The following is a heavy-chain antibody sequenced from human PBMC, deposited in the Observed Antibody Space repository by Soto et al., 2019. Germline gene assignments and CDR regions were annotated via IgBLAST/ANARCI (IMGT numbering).Heavy chain of an antibody. CDR2: INSDGSST. J-gene: IGHJ6*02. Sequence: PGGSLRLSCAASGFTFGSRWIHWVRQAPGKGLVWVSHINSDGSSTTYADFVKGRFTISRDNAKNTLYLQMNSLRTEDTAVYYCARDDSYGLDVWGQGTTVTVSS. V-gene: IGHV3-74*01. CDR1: GFTFGSRW. CDR3: ARDDSYGLDV.